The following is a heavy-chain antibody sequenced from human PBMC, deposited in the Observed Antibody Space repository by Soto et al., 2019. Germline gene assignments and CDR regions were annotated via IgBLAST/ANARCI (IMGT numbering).Heavy chain of an antibody. CDR2: FDPEDGET. D-gene: IGHD5-12*01. J-gene: IGHJ3*01. V-gene: IGHV1-24*01. CDR3: AAAAAGDGYLKSKPLLSGLV. CDR1: GYNLTELS. Sequence: ASVKVSCKVSGYNLTELSMHWVRQAPGKGLEWMGGFDPEDGETIYAQKFQGRVTMTEDTSTDTAYMELSSLRSEDTAVYYCAAAAAGDGYLKSKPLLSGLVWGQGTMVTVSS.